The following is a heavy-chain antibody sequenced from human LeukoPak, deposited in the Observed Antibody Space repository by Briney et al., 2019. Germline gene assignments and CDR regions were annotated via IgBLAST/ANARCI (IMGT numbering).Heavy chain of an antibody. CDR1: GYTFTSYY. D-gene: IGHD3-3*01. CDR2: INPNSGGT. CDR3: ARDKEIRHYDFWSGYFLFDY. V-gene: IGHV1-2*06. Sequence: GASVKVSCKASGYTFTSYYMHWVRQAPGQGLEWMGRINPNSGGTNYAQKFQGRVTMTRDTSISTAYMELSRLRSDDTAVYYCARDKEIRHYDFWSGYFLFDYWGQGTLVTVSS. J-gene: IGHJ4*02.